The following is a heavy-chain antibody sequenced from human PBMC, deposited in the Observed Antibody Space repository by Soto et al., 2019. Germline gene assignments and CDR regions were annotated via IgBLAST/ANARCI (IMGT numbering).Heavy chain of an antibody. CDR1: GYRFRNYG. Sequence: SVKVSCKASGYRFRNYGLAWVRQAPGQGPEWMGWISPDNGRTNYAQNVKGRVVKTTDISINTVYLELRSLRSDDTAIYYCGRCRTDSYAMDVWGQGTTVTVSS. V-gene: IGHV1-18*01. D-gene: IGHD2-8*02. J-gene: IGHJ6*02. CDR2: ISPDNGRT. CDR3: GRCRTDSYAMDV.